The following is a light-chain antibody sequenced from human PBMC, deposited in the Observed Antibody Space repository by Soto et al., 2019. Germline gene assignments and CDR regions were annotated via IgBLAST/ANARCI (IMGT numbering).Light chain of an antibody. J-gene: IGKJ1*01. CDR3: QRYNSAPWT. V-gene: IGKV1-27*01. CDR2: AAS. Sequence: DIPVTQSPSSLSASVGDRVTITCRASQGIANYLAWYQQNPGKVPKLLIYAASSVQSGVPSRFSGSGSGTEFTLTISSLQPEDVATYYCQRYNSAPWTFGQGTKVEIK. CDR1: QGIANY.